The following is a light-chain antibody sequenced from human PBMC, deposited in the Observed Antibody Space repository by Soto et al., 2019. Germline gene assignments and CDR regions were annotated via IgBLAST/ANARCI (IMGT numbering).Light chain of an antibody. CDR3: QQRSDWPIT. CDR1: QSVSSY. V-gene: IGKV3-11*01. CDR2: NAS. Sequence: EIVLTQSPATLSLSPGERATLSCRASQSVSSYLVWYQQKPGQAPRLLIYNASNRATGIPARFSGSGSGTDFTLTISSLEPEDFAVYYCQQRSDWPITVGQGPRLEIK. J-gene: IGKJ5*01.